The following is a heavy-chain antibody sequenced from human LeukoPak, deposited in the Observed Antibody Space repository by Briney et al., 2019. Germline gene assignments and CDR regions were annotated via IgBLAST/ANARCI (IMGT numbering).Heavy chain of an antibody. CDR3: VRDRWFGELDS. D-gene: IGHD3-10*01. J-gene: IGHJ5*01. CDR2: TYYRSKWHN. V-gene: IGHV6-1*01. Sequence: KSSQTLSLTCAISGGSVSSDIANWNWIRQSPSRGLEWLGRTYYRSKWHNEYAVSVRGRITINADTSKNQFSLQLNSVTPEDTAVYFCVRDRWFGELDSWGRGTLVTVSS. CDR1: GGSVSSDIAN.